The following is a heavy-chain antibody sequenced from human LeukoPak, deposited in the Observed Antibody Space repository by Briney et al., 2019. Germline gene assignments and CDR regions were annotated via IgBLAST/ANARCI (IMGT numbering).Heavy chain of an antibody. D-gene: IGHD3-10*01. J-gene: IGHJ4*02. CDR2: INPNSGGT. CDR3: ARFTGAKGSFDY. V-gene: IGHV1-2*02. Sequence: ASVKVSCKASGYTFTGYYMHWVRQAPGQGLEWMGWINPNSGGTNYAQKFQGRVTMTRDTSISTAYMELSRLRSDDTAVHYCARFTGAKGSFDYWGQGTLVTVSS. CDR1: GYTFTGYY.